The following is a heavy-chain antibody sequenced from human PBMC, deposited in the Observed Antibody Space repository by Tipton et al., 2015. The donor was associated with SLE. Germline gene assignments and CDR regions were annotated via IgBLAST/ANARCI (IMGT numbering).Heavy chain of an antibody. CDR1: GFAFTAAH. J-gene: IGHJ3*01. D-gene: IGHD3-10*01. CDR2: INSGPNGGTA. V-gene: IGHV3-15*01. CDR3: TTDWDRSGSGHYYISAFDA. Sequence: SLRLSCAASGFAFTAAHMNWVRQTPGKGLEWLGQINSGPNGGTAQYAAPVRDRFTISRDDSTNTLYLQMNSLKTEDTAVYYCTTDWDRSGSGHYYISAFDAWGRGTMVTVSS.